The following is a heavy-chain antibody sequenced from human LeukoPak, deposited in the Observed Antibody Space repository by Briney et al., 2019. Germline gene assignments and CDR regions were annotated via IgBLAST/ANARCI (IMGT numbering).Heavy chain of an antibody. Sequence: SETLSLTCTVSVDPNSSYYWGWIRQPPGKGLDWIGYIYNSGSTNYNPALKSRVTISVDTSKNQFSLKLSSVTAADTAVYYCARQRVGTTALFDYWGQGTLVTVSS. D-gene: IGHD1-1*01. V-gene: IGHV4-4*09. J-gene: IGHJ4*02. CDR1: VDPNSSYY. CDR2: IYNSGST. CDR3: ARQRVGTTALFDY.